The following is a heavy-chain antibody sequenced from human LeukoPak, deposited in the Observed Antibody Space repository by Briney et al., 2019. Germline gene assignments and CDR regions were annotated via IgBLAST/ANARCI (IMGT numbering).Heavy chain of an antibody. J-gene: IGHJ4*02. CDR1: GFTFDDYA. D-gene: IGHD3-22*01. V-gene: IGHV3-9*01. CDR2: ISWNSGSI. Sequence: GGSLRLSCAASGFTFDDYAMHWVRQAPGKGLEWVSGISWNSGSIGYADSVKGRFTISRDNAKNSLYLQMNSLRAEDTALYYSVKKARGYYYDSSGYYYFDYWGQGTLVTVSS. CDR3: VKKARGYYYDSSGYYYFDY.